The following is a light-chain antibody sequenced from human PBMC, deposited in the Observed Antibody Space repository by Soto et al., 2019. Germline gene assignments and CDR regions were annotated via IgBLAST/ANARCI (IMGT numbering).Light chain of an antibody. J-gene: IGKJ1*01. CDR1: QYISNY. CDR3: QKYNRAPRT. V-gene: IGKV1-27*01. CDR2: AAS. Sequence: DIQMTQSPSSLSASIGDRVTITCRASQYISNYLAWYQQRPGKAPKVLIYAASSLQSGAPSRFSGSGSGTDFTLTITSLQPEDVATYYCQKYNRAPRTFGQGTEVEIK.